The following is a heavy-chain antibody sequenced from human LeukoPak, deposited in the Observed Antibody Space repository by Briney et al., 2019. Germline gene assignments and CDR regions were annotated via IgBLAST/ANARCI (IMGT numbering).Heavy chain of an antibody. D-gene: IGHD6-13*01. CDR3: ARGSDSSSWYSPSDY. Sequence: SETLSLTCAVYGGSFSGYYWSWIRQPPGKGLEWIGYIYYSGSTNYNPSLKSRVTISVDTSKNQFSLKLSSVIAADTAVYYCARGSDSSSWYSPSDYWGQGTLVTVSS. CDR1: GGSFSGYY. V-gene: IGHV4-59*01. J-gene: IGHJ4*02. CDR2: IYYSGST.